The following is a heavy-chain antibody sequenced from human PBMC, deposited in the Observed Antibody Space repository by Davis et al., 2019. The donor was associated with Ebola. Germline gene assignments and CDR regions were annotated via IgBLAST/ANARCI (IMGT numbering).Heavy chain of an antibody. Sequence: SETLSLTCTVSGGSFSTYYWNWIRQPPGKGLEWIGYVHYSGSGNYSPSLKSRVTISVDTSKNQFSLKLSSVTAADTAVYYCASSSGSYGLPIDYWGQGTLVTVSS. CDR3: ASSSGSYGLPIDY. V-gene: IGHV4-59*08. D-gene: IGHD1-26*01. J-gene: IGHJ4*02. CDR2: VHYSGSG. CDR1: GGSFSTYY.